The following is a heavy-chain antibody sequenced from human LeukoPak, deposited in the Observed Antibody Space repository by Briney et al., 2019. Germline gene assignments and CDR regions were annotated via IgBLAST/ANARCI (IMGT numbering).Heavy chain of an antibody. D-gene: IGHD6-13*01. CDR1: GFTFSSYW. CDR3: ARYRHYSSSWYYPTWFDP. J-gene: IGHJ5*02. V-gene: IGHV3-7*01. CDR2: IKQDGSEK. Sequence: GGSLRLSCAASGFTFSSYWMSWVRQAPGKGLEWVANIKQDGSEKYYVDSVKGRFTISRDNAKNSLYLQMNSLRAEDTAVYYCARYRHYSSSWYYPTWFDPWGQGTLVTVSS.